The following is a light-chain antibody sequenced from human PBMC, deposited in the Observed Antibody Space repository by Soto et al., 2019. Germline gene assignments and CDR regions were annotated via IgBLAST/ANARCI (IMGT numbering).Light chain of an antibody. CDR2: YDS. V-gene: IGLV3-21*04. CDR1: NIGSKS. J-gene: IGLJ2*01. Sequence: SYELTQPPSVSVAPGKTARITCGGNNIGSKSVHWYQQKPGQAPVLVIYYDSDRPSGIPERFSGSNSGNTATLTISRVEAGDETDYDCQVWDSSSVLFGGGTKLTVL. CDR3: QVWDSSSVL.